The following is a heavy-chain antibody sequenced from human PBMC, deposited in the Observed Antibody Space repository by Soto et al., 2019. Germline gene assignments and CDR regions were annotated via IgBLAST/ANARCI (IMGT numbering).Heavy chain of an antibody. Sequence: PWESLKISCKGSGYSFTNYWIGWVRQMPGKGLEWMGIIYPGASEATYSPSFQGQVTISLDKSINTAYLQWSSLKASDTAMYYCARHSRVTLIRSLDYWGQGTLVTVSS. J-gene: IGHJ4*02. CDR3: ARHSRVTLIRSLDY. CDR1: GYSFTNYW. V-gene: IGHV5-51*01. CDR2: IYPGASEA. D-gene: IGHD2-21*02.